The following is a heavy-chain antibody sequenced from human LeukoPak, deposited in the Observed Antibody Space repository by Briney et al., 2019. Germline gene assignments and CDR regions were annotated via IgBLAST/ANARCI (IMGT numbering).Heavy chain of an antibody. J-gene: IGHJ4*02. Sequence: GGSLRLSCAVSGITLSNYGMSWVRQAPGKGLEWVGGISDSGGRTKYADSVKGRFTISRDNSKNTLYLQMNSLRAEDTAVYFCAKRGVVIRVILVGFHKEAYYFDSWGQGALVTVSS. CDR2: ISDSGGRT. CDR3: AKRGVVIRVILVGFHKEAYYFDS. V-gene: IGHV3-23*01. D-gene: IGHD3-22*01. CDR1: GITLSNYG.